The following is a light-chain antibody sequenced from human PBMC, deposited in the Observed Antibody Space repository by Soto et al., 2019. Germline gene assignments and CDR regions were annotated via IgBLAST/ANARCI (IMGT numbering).Light chain of an antibody. CDR2: LGS. J-gene: IGKJ4*01. CDR1: QSLLHSNGYNY. V-gene: IGKV2-28*01. Sequence: DIVMTQSPLSLPVTPGEPASISCRSSQSLLHSNGYNYLDWYLQKPGQSPQLLIYLGSNRASGVPDRFSGSGSGTDFTLKISRVEADDVGVYYCMQALQTPLTFGGGTQVDIK. CDR3: MQALQTPLT.